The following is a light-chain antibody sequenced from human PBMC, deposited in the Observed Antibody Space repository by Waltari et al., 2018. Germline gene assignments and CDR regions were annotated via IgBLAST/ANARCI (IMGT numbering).Light chain of an antibody. CDR2: EDT. J-gene: IGLJ1*01. CDR1: ELPRQS. V-gene: IGLV3-10*01. CDR3: YSSDSTGLRV. Sequence: YELTQPPSVSVSPGQTARITCSGHELPRQSAYWFQQKSGQAPRLVIYEDTKRPSGIPERFSGSSSGTVATLTITGAQVDDEADYYCYSSDSTGLRVFGGGTTVVVL.